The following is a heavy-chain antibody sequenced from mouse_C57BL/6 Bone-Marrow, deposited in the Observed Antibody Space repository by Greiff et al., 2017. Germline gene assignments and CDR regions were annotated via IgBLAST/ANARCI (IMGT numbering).Heavy chain of an antibody. CDR1: GYTFTSYW. CDR2: IHPNSGST. J-gene: IGHJ4*01. D-gene: IGHD3-2*02. CDR3: ARRELRLHYYAMDY. V-gene: IGHV1-64*01. Sequence: QVQLQQPGAELVKPGASVKLSCKASGYTFTSYWMHWVKQRPGQGLEWIGMIHPNSGSTNYNEKFKSKATLTVDTSSSTAYMQLSSLTSEDSAVYYCARRELRLHYYAMDYWGQGTSVTVSS.